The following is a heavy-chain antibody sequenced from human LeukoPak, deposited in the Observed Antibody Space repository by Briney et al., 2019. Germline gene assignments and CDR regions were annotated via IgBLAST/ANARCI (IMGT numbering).Heavy chain of an antibody. CDR1: GFIFSSYA. CDR3: AKSYVGVRGLFDY. Sequence: GSLRLSCAASGFIFSSYAMGWVRRAPGKGLEWVSAISGSGDSTYYADFVKGRYTISRDTSKNTLFLQMNSLRAEDTAVYYCAKSYVGVRGLFDYWGQGTLVTVSS. D-gene: IGHD3-10*01. CDR2: ISGSGDST. J-gene: IGHJ4*02. V-gene: IGHV3-23*01.